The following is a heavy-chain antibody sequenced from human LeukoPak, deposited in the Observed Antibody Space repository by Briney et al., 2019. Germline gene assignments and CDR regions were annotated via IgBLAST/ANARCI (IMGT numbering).Heavy chain of an antibody. V-gene: IGHV1-46*01. D-gene: IGHD3-10*01. Sequence: ASVKVSCKASGYTFTSYYMHWVRQAPGQGLEWMGIINPSGGSTSYAQKFQGRVTMTRDTSTSTVYMELSSPRSEDTAVYYCARSEGYYGSGSYYWFDPWGQGTLVTVSS. CDR2: INPSGGST. CDR3: ARSEGYYGSGSYYWFDP. J-gene: IGHJ5*02. CDR1: GYTFTSYY.